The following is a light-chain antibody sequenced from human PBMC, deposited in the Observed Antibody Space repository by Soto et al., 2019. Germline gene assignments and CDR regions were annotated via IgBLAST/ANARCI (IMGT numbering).Light chain of an antibody. CDR2: SAS. CDR3: QQLHDYPIT. J-gene: IGKJ5*01. V-gene: IGKV1-9*01. CDR1: QGINTD. Sequence: DILLTQSPSSLSASVGDRVTITCRASQGINTDLAWYQQKPGKAPKSLIYSASSLQRGVPSRFSGSGSGTKFTLTIASLQPDDFATYYCQQLHDYPITFGQGTRLEIK.